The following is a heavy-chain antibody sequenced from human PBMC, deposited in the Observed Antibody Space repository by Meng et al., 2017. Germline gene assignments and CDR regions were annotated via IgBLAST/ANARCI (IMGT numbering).Heavy chain of an antibody. CDR1: GGSVSGYY. J-gene: IGHJ2*01. D-gene: IGHD1-1*01. CDR2: INHSGST. V-gene: IGHV4-34*01. CDR3: ARGRSGTWPWYFDL. Sequence: VQLQQGGVALLQSSETLVLTCAVYGGSVSGYYWSCIRQPPGKGLEWMGEINHSGSTNYNPSLKSRVTISVDTSKNQFSLKLSSVTAADTAVYYCARGRSGTWPWYFDLWGRGTLVTVSS.